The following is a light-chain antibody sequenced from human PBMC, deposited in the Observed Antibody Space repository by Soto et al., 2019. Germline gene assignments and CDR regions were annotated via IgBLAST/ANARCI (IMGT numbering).Light chain of an antibody. CDR2: GNS. CDR1: SSNIGAGYD. CDR3: QYYDRSLSGLYV. Sequence: QSVLTQPPSVSGAPGQRVTISCTGSSSNIGAGYDVHWYQQLPGTAPKLLIYGNSNRPSGVPDRFSGSKSGTSASLAITGLQAEDEADYYCQYYDRSLSGLYVFGTGTKLTVL. J-gene: IGLJ1*01. V-gene: IGLV1-40*01.